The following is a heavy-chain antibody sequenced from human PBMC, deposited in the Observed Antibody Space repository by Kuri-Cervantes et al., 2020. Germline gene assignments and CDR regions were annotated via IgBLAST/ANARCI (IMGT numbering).Heavy chain of an antibody. D-gene: IGHD3-10*01. Sequence: ASVKVSCKASGYTFTSSYIHWVRQAPGQGLEWMGIINPSGGGTSYAQRFQGRVTMTRDTSTSTAYMELSSLRSEDTAVYYCARGYGSPYYFDYWGQGTLVTVSS. V-gene: IGHV1-46*01. CDR2: INPSGGGT. J-gene: IGHJ4*02. CDR1: GYTFTSSY. CDR3: ARGYGSPYYFDY.